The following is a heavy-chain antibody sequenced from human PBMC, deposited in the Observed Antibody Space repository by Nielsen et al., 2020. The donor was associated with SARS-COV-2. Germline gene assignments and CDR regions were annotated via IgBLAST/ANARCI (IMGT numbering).Heavy chain of an antibody. V-gene: IGHV1-18*04. CDR2: VSGYNGKT. CDR3: ARDQKSYDFWSAQFYYDY. D-gene: IGHD3-3*01. Sequence: ASVKVSCKASGYTFTGYYVHWVRQAPGEGLEWMGWVSGYNGKTKYAQKVQGRVTMTTDTSTGTAYMELRSLRSDDTAVYYCARDQKSYDFWSAQFYYDYWGQGTLVTVSS. CDR1: GYTFTGYY. J-gene: IGHJ4*02.